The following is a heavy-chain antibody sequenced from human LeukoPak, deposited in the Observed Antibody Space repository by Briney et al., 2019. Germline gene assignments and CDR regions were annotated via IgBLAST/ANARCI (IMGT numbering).Heavy chain of an antibody. Sequence: AGGSLRLSCAASGFTFRTSGMNWVRQAPGKGLEWVSYISSSSSTIYYADSVKGRFTISRDNAKNSLYLQMNSLRAEDTAVYYCARDRRTVTNYYYYYMDVWGKGTTVTVSS. V-gene: IGHV3-48*01. CDR1: GFTFRTSG. CDR3: ARDRRTVTNYYYYYMDV. CDR2: ISSSSSTI. J-gene: IGHJ6*03. D-gene: IGHD4-11*01.